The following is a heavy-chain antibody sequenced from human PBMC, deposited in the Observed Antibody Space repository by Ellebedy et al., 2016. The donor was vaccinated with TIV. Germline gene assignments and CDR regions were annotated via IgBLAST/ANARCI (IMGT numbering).Heavy chain of an antibody. J-gene: IGHJ4*01. V-gene: IGHV4-39*07. D-gene: IGHD3-16*01. Sequence: MPSETLSLTCTVSGDSLASSNYYWGWIRQPPGKGLEWIGNVFYSGLAFLNSSLKSRVTISADKSKNQFSLTLTSVTAADTAVYYCARDSTYYYLLGAGGTFDYWGRGALVTVSS. CDR2: VFYSGLA. CDR3: ARDSTYYYLLGAGGTFDY. CDR1: GDSLASSNYY.